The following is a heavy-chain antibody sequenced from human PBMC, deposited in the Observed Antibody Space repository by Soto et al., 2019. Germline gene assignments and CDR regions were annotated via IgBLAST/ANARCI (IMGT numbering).Heavy chain of an antibody. J-gene: IGHJ4*02. CDR2: IIPIFGTA. V-gene: IGHV1-69*13. Sequence: ASVKVSCKASGGTFSSYAISWVRQAPGQGLEWMGGIIPIFGTANYAQKFQGRVTITADESTSTAYMELSSLRSEDTAVYYCARDRDSSGYYSVGYYFDYWGQGTLVTVSS. D-gene: IGHD3-22*01. CDR3: ARDRDSSGYYSVGYYFDY. CDR1: GGTFSSYA.